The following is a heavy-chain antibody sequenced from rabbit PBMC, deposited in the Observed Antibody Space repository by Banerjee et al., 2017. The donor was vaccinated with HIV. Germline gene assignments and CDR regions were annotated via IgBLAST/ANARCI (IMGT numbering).Heavy chain of an antibody. D-gene: IGHD1-1*01. CDR1: GFSFCSSYY. CDR2: IYTGSSGTT. J-gene: IGHJ6*01. CDR3: ARSTNSNTYYGMDL. Sequence: QEQLMESGGGLVQPEGYLALTCTASGFSFCSSYYMCWVRQAPGKGLEWIGCIYTGSSGTTYYASWAKGRFTISKTSSTTVTLQMTSLTAADTATYFCARSTNSNTYYGMDLWGPGTLVTVS. V-gene: IGHV1S45*01.